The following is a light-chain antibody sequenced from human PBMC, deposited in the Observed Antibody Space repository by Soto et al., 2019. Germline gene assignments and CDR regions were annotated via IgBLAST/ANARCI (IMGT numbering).Light chain of an antibody. CDR2: EVS. J-gene: IGLJ2*01. CDR1: SSDVGGYNY. CDR3: SSYTSSSPHVV. V-gene: IGLV2-14*01. Sequence: QSALTQPASVSGSPGQSITIPCTGTSSDVGGYNYVSWYQHHPGKAPKLMIYEVSNRPSGVSNRFSGSKSGNTASLTISGLQAEDEADYYCSSYTSSSPHVVFGGGTKLTVL.